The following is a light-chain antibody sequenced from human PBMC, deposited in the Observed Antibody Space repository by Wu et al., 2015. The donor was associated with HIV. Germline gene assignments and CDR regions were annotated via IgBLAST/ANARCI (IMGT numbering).Light chain of an antibody. CDR3: QQHGSSPLT. J-gene: IGKJ4*01. Sequence: EIVLTQSPGTLSLSPGERATLSCRASQSVSSSRLVWYQQKPGQAPRLLIYDASSRATGIPDRFSGSGSETDFTLTISRLEPEDFAVYYCQQHGSSPLTFGGGTKVEIK. CDR1: QSVSSSR. CDR2: DAS. V-gene: IGKV3-20*01.